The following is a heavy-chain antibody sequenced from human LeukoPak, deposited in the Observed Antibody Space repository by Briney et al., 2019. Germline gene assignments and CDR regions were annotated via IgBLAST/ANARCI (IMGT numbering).Heavy chain of an antibody. CDR2: ISSSSSTI. V-gene: IGHV3-48*01. Sequence: GGSLRLSCAASGFTFSSYEMNWVRQAPGKGLEWVSYISSSSSTIYYADSVKGRFTISRDNAKNSLYLQMNSLRAEDTAVYYCAREVPAATPNWDFDYWGQGTLVTVSS. J-gene: IGHJ4*02. CDR1: GFTFSSYE. D-gene: IGHD2-2*01. CDR3: AREVPAATPNWDFDY.